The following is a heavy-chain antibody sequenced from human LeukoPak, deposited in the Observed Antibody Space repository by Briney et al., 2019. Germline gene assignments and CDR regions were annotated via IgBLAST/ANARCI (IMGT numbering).Heavy chain of an antibody. CDR3: AKDPYYLGWYYFDY. V-gene: IGHV3-23*01. CDR1: GFTFSSYA. J-gene: IGHJ4*02. CDR2: ISGSGGST. Sequence: GGSLRLSCAASGFTFSSYAMSWVRQAPGKGLEWVSAISGSGGSTYYADSVKGRFTISRDNSKNTLYLQMNSPRAEDTAVYYCAKDPYYLGWYYFDYWGQGTLVTVSS. D-gene: IGHD6-19*01.